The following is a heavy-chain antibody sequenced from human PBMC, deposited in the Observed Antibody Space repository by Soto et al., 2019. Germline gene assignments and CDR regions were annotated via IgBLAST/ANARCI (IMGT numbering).Heavy chain of an antibody. D-gene: IGHD3-16*01. CDR2: IKADGSED. J-gene: IGHJ4*02. CDR1: GFIFNDQW. Sequence: EGQLVESGGDLVQPGGSLRLSCVASGFIFNDQWMSWIRQAPGKGLEWVANIKADGSEDYYVDSVKGRFTISRDNAKNSVYLHMTHLRVEDAGVYYCTNWAYWGQGTQVTVSS. V-gene: IGHV3-7*01. CDR3: TNWAY.